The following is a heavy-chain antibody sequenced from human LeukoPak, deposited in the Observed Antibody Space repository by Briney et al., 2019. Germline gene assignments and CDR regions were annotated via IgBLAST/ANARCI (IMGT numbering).Heavy chain of an antibody. CDR3: ARGPPQVVHADPYCSGGSCYGSRWFDP. J-gene: IGHJ5*02. CDR2: INHSGST. Sequence: KPSETLSLTCAVYGGSFSGYYWSWIRQPPGKGLEWIGGINHSGSTNYNPSLKSRVTISVDTSKNQFSLKLSSVTAADTAVYYCARGPPQVVHADPYCSGGSCYGSRWFDPWGQGTLVTVSS. CDR1: GGSFSGYY. V-gene: IGHV4-34*01. D-gene: IGHD2-15*01.